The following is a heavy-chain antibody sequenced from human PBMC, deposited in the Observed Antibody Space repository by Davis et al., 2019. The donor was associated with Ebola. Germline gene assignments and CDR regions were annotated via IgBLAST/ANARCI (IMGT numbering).Heavy chain of an antibody. V-gene: IGHV5-51*01. Sequence: KVSCKGSGYSFTKYWIGWVRQMPGKGLEWMGIIYCGDSDTRYSPSFQGQVTISADKSISTAYLQWSSLKASDTAMYYCARGAAGHFYYYYGMDVRGQGTTVTVSS. CDR3: ARGAAGHFYYYYGMDV. D-gene: IGHD6-19*01. J-gene: IGHJ6*02. CDR1: GYSFTKYW. CDR2: IYCGDSDT.